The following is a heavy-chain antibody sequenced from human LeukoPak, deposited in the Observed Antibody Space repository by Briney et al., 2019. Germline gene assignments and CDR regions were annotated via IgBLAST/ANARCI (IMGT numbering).Heavy chain of an antibody. J-gene: IGHJ3*02. V-gene: IGHV4-34*01. CDR3: ARGLRNAFDI. Sequence: SETLSLTCAVYGGSFSGYYWSWIRQPPGKGLEWIGEINHSGSTNYNPSLKSRVTISVDTSKNQFSLKLSSVTAADTAVYCCARGLRNAFDIWGQGTMVTVSS. CDR2: INHSGST. CDR1: GGSFSGYY.